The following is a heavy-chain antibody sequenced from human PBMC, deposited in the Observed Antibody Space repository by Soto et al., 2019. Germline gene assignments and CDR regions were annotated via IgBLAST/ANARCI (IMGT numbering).Heavy chain of an antibody. CDR1: GGSINTYY. Sequence: PSETLSLTCTASGGSINTYYWNWIRQSPGKGLEWIGYIYYTGNTKYNPSLESRVTISVDTSKKQFFLKLNSVTPADTAVYYCAGGPYHFGLDVWGQGTTVTVSS. D-gene: IGHD3-10*01. V-gene: IGHV4-59*01. CDR3: AGGPYHFGLDV. CDR2: IYYTGNT. J-gene: IGHJ6*02.